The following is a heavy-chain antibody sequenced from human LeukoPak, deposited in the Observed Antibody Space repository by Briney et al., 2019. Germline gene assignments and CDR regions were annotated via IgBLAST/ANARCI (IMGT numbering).Heavy chain of an antibody. J-gene: IGHJ4*02. CDR2: THYSGST. Sequence: SETLSLTCTVSGDSISSYFWGWIRQSPGKGLEWIGYTHYSGSTSYNPSLTSRVTISLDTSKNQFYLKLSSVTASDTAFYYCARDQRRDYGDYFDNWGQGTQVTVSS. V-gene: IGHV4-59*01. CDR3: ARDQRRDYGDYFDN. CDR1: GDSISSYF. D-gene: IGHD3-16*01.